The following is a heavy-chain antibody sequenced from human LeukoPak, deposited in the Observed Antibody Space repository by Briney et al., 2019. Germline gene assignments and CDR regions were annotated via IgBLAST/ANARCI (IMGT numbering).Heavy chain of an antibody. Sequence: GGSLRLSCAASGFTLSSYSMNWVRQAPGKGLEWVSSISSSSSDIYYADSVKGRFTISRDDAKNSLYLQMNSLRAEDMALYYCAKDMDCSGGSCYYNDYYYYGMDVWGQGTTVTVSS. CDR1: GFTLSSYS. CDR2: ISSSSSDI. D-gene: IGHD2-15*01. V-gene: IGHV3-21*04. CDR3: AKDMDCSGGSCYYNDYYYYGMDV. J-gene: IGHJ6*02.